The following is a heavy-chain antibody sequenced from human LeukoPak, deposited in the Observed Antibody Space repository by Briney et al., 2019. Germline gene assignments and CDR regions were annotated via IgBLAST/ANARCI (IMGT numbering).Heavy chain of an antibody. V-gene: IGHV1-24*01. CDR3: STVGVGATTFYDY. D-gene: IGHD1-26*01. J-gene: IGHJ4*02. CDR1: GYTLTELS. Sequence: ASVKVSCKVSGYTLTELSMHWVRQAPGKGLEWMGGFDPEDGATIYAQRFQGRVTMTEDTSTDTAYMELSSLRAEDTGVDYWSTVGVGATTFYDYWGQGTLVTVSS. CDR2: FDPEDGAT.